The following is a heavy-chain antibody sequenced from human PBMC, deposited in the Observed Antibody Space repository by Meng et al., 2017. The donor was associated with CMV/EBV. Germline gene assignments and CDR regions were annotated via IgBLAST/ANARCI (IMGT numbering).Heavy chain of an antibody. CDR1: GFTFSSYA. J-gene: IGHJ4*02. V-gene: IGHV3-30-3*01. CDR2: ISYDGSNK. CDR3: ARDYYGPGTDGFDY. Sequence: GESLKISCAASGFTFSSYAMHWVRQAPGKGLEWVAVISYDGSNKYYADSVKGRFTISRDNSKNTLYLQMNSLRAEDTAVYYCARDYYGPGTDGFDYWGQGTLVTVSS. D-gene: IGHD3-10*01.